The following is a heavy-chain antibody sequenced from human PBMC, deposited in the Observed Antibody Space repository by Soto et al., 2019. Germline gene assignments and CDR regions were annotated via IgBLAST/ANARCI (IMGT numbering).Heavy chain of an antibody. CDR2: IYPGDSDT. V-gene: IGHV5-51*01. J-gene: IGHJ4*02. D-gene: IGHD5-12*01. CDR1: GYTFSSYW. CDR3: ARLRGKVATIIDY. Sequence: HGESLKISCKGSGYTFSSYWIAWVRQMPGKGLEWMGIIYPGDSDTRYSPSFRGQVTISADKSISTAYLQWSSLKASDTAMYYCARLRGKVATIIDYWGQGTLVTVSS.